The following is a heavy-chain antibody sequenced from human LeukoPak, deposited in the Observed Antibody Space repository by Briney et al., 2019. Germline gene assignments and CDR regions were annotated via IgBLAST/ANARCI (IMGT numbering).Heavy chain of an antibody. CDR2: INGNGGGS. D-gene: IGHD7-27*01. CDR3: VKGGTADRVGWTH. Sequence: PGGSLRLSCAASGFTFSDHAMSWVRQAPAKGLEWVSSINGNGGGSYYIDSVKGRFTVSRDNSENALYLQMNNLRTEDTAVYFCVKGGTADRVGWTHWRQGSLVTVFS. CDR1: GFTFSDHA. V-gene: IGHV3-23*01. J-gene: IGHJ4*02.